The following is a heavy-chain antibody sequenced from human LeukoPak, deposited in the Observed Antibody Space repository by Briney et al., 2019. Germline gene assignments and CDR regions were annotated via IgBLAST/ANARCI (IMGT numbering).Heavy chain of an antibody. CDR3: ARVGGCRSTSCDFDH. V-gene: IGHV4-59*11. J-gene: IGHJ4*02. CDR1: GASISSLY. D-gene: IGHD2-2*01. Sequence: SETLSLTCTVSGASISSLYWNWIWQPPGKGLEWIGYISNSGRSSYNPSLNSRVTISIDTSKNQFSLNLSSVTAADTAVYYCARVGGCRSTSCDFDHWGQGTLVTVSS. CDR2: ISNSGRS.